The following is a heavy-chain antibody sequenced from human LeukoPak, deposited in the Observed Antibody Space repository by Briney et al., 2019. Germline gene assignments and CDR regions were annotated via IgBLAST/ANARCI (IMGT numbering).Heavy chain of an antibody. V-gene: IGHV3-74*01. CDR2: INSDGST. CDR3: ATRGYNFEFDY. CDR1: GCSFSSYW. J-gene: IGHJ4*02. Sequence: GGSLRLSCAASGCSFSSYWMYWVRQAPGKGLVWVSRINSDGSTSYGDSVKGRFTISRDNAKNTLYLQMNSLRAEDTAVYYCATRGYNFEFDYWGQGTLVTVSS. D-gene: IGHD5-18*01.